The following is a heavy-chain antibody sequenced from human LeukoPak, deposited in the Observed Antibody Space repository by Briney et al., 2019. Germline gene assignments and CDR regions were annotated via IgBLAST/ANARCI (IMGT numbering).Heavy chain of an antibody. J-gene: IGHJ4*02. V-gene: IGHV4-61*02. CDR3: SRGDYSYGFD. CDR1: GGSINSGSYF. D-gene: IGHD5-18*01. CDR2: IYPSGST. Sequence: SQTLSLTCTESGGSINSGSYFWSWIRQPAGKGLEWIGRIYPSGSTNYNPSLKSRVTISVDLSKNQFSLKLSSVTAADTAVYYCSRGDYSYGFDWGQGTLVTVSS.